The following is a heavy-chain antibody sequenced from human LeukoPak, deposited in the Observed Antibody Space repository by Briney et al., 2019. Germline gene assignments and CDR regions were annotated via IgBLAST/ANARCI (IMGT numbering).Heavy chain of an antibody. V-gene: IGHV4-34*01. CDR1: GGSFSGYY. CDR3: ARLMTYTTSDY. D-gene: IGHD1-14*01. CDR2: INHSGST. J-gene: IGHJ4*02. Sequence: SETLSLTCAVYGGSFSGYYWSWIRQPPGKGLEWIGEINHSGSTNYNPSLKSRVTISVDTSKNQFSLKLSSVTAADTAVYYCARLMTYTTSDYWGQGTLVTVSS.